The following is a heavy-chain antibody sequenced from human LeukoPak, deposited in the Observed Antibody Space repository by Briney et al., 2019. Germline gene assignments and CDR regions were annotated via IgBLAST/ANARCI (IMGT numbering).Heavy chain of an antibody. V-gene: IGHV3-23*01. CDR2: IRGSGGST. J-gene: IGHJ4*02. D-gene: IGHD6-19*01. Sequence: PGRSLRLSCAPSGFTLSIYAMSWVRQAPGKGLEWVSAIRGSGGSTYYADSVKGRFTIPRDNSKNTLYLQMNSLRAEETAVYYCAKDVWAVAGIFGYWGQGTLVSVSS. CDR1: GFTLSIYA. CDR3: AKDVWAVAGIFGY.